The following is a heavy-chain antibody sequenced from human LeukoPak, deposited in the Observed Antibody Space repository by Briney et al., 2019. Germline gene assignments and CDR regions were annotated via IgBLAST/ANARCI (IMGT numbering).Heavy chain of an antibody. CDR2: SLYSGST. V-gene: IGHV4-61*01. D-gene: IGHD5-12*01. Sequence: SETLSLTCTVSGGFVSSGSYYWSWIRQPPGKALEWIGYSLYSGSTNYNPSLKSRVTISVDTSKNQFSLKLSPVTAADTAVYYCARSVYSGYQGLGMDVWGQGTTVTVSS. J-gene: IGHJ6*02. CDR3: ARSVYSGYQGLGMDV. CDR1: GGFVSSGSYY.